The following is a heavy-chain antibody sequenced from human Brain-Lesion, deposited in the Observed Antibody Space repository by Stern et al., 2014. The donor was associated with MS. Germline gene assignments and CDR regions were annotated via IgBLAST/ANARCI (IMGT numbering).Heavy chain of an antibody. J-gene: IGHJ2*01. CDR2: VYYSGSI. Sequence: VQLVESGPGLVKPLQTLSLTCTVSGGSVSSGGYFWNWIPQHPGTGLEWIGHVYYSGSIAYNPSLKSRVTISVDTSKNQFSLRLRSVTAADTAVYYCARNPALWYFDLWGRGTLAAVSS. V-gene: IGHV4-31*03. D-gene: IGHD3-3*02. CDR1: GGSVSSGGYF. CDR3: ARNPALWYFDL.